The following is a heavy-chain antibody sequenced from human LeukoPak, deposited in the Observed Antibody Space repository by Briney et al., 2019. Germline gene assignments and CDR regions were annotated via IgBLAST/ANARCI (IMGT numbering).Heavy chain of an antibody. CDR3: AGGGPHPTHAFDI. V-gene: IGHV3-53*01. D-gene: IGHD3-16*01. J-gene: IGHJ3*02. CDR1: GFTVSSNY. Sequence: GGSLRLSCAASGFTVSSNYMSWVRQAPGKGLEWVSVIYSGGSTYYADSVKGRFTISRDNSKSTLYIQMNSLRAEDTAVYYCAGGGPHPTHAFDIWGQGTMVTVSS. CDR2: IYSGGST.